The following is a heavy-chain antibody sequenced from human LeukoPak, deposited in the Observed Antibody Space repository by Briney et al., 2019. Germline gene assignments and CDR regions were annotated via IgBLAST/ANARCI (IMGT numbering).Heavy chain of an antibody. V-gene: IGHV1-3*03. D-gene: IGHD2-2*01. Sequence: ASVKVSCKASGYTFTSYAMHWVRQAPGQRLEWMGWINAGNGNTKYSQEFQGRVTITRDTSASTAYMELSSLRSEDMTVYYCARGCNSTSCSRGNYYMDVWGKGTTVTVSS. CDR2: INAGNGNT. J-gene: IGHJ6*03. CDR1: GYTFTSYA. CDR3: ARGCNSTSCSRGNYYMDV.